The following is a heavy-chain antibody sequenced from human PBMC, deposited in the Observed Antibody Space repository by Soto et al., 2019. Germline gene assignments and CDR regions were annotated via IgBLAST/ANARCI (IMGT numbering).Heavy chain of an antibody. V-gene: IGHV1-18*01. CDR3: ARGRYGDY. J-gene: IGHJ4*02. CDR2: ISAHNGNT. CDR1: VYTFPSYV. Sequence: QVHLVQSGAEVKKPGASVKVSCKVSVYTFPSYVITWVRQAPGQGLEWMGWISAHNGNTDYAQKLQGRVTVTRDTSTSTAYMELRSLRSDDTAVYYCARGRYGDYWGQGALVTVSS. D-gene: IGHD1-1*01.